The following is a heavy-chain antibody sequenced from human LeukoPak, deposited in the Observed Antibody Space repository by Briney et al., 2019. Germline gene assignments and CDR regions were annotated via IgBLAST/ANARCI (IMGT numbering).Heavy chain of an antibody. CDR2: IYSGGST. CDR3: ARPPNIAAAGQD. CDR1: GFTVSGNY. D-gene: IGHD6-13*01. Sequence: GGSLRLSCAASGFTVSGNYMSWVRQAPGKGLEWVSVIYSGGSTYYADSVKGRFSISRDDSKNTLYLQMNSLRAEDTTVYYCARPPNIAAAGQDWGQGTLVTVSS. J-gene: IGHJ4*02. V-gene: IGHV3-66*04.